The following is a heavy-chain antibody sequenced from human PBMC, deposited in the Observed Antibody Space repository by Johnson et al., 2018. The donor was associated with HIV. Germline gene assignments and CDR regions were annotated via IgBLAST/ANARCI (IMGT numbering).Heavy chain of an antibody. V-gene: IGHV3-74*02. CDR1: GFTFSSYW. J-gene: IGHJ3*02. CDR3: ARGTITMIRGVIGLDI. D-gene: IGHD3-10*01. Sequence: VQLVESGGVVVQPGGSLRLSCAASGFTFSSYWMHWVRQAPGKGLVWVSRINSDGSSTSYADSVRGRFTISGDTSTNTLHLQMHSLTAEDTALYYCARGTITMIRGVIGLDIWGQGTMVTVSS. CDR2: INSDGSST.